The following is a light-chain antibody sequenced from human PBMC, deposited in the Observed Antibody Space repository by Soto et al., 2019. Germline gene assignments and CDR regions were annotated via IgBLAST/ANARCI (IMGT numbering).Light chain of an antibody. CDR1: QTVTSS. V-gene: IGKV3-15*01. J-gene: IGKJ1*01. CDR2: GAS. CDR3: QQYNNWPRT. Sequence: EVVMTQSPATLSVSPGERATLSCRASQTVTSSLAWYQQKPGQTPRLLIYGASTRATVIPARFSGSGSGTEFTLTIRSLQSEDFAVYYCQQYNNWPRTFGQGTKVEIK.